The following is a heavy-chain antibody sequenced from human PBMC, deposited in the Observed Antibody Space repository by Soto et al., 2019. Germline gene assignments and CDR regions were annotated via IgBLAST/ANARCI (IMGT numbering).Heavy chain of an antibody. D-gene: IGHD3-3*01. Sequence: QVQLVQSGPEVKRPGASMRISCRTAGYSFKNYAIHWVRQAPGKKLEWMGWSNEGSGNTSYSHKFQGRMSIARDTSASTSYLDLRSLTSEDTAVYFCARDDRTSSGAVTLDSWGPGTLVPVSS. V-gene: IGHV1-3*01. CDR1: GYSFKNYA. CDR3: ARDDRTSSGAVTLDS. J-gene: IGHJ4*02. CDR2: SNEGSGNT.